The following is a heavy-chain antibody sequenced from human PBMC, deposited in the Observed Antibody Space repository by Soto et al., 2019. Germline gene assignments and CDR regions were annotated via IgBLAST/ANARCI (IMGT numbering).Heavy chain of an antibody. V-gene: IGHV3-21*01. CDR3: AGAVDTAMEPLDY. D-gene: IGHD5-18*01. CDR2: ISSSSSYI. J-gene: IGHJ4*02. Sequence: GGSLRLSGAASVFTFSSYSMNWVRQAPGKGLEWVSSISSSSSYIYYADSVKGRFTISRDNAKNSLYLQMNSLRAEDTAVYYCAGAVDTAMEPLDYSGQGTLVTVSS. CDR1: VFTFSSYS.